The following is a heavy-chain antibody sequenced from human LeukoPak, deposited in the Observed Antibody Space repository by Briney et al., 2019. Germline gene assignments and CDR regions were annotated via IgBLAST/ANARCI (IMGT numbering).Heavy chain of an antibody. J-gene: IGHJ5*02. CDR1: GGSFSGYY. D-gene: IGHD1-14*01. CDR3: ASGLTTRGRIWFDP. Sequence: SETLSLTCAVYGGSFSGYYWSWIRQPPGKGLEWIGEINHSGSTNHNPSLKSRVTISVDTSKNQFSLKLSSVTAADTAVYYCASGLTTRGRIWFDPWGQGTLVTVSS. V-gene: IGHV4-34*01. CDR2: INHSGST.